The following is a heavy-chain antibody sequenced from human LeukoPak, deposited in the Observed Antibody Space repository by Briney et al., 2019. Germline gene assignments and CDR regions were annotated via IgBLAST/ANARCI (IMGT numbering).Heavy chain of an antibody. J-gene: IGHJ6*03. D-gene: IGHD3-10*01. CDR3: ARSGVNPYYYYDYLFV. CDR1: GGSICSFY. Sequence: SETLSLTCPVSGGSICSFYWRWHRQPAGKGLEWIGRIYTSGSTNYNPSLKSRVTMSVDTSKNQFSLKLSSVTAADTAVYYCARSGVNPYYYYDYLFVWGKGTTVTVSS. V-gene: IGHV4-4*07. CDR2: IYTSGST.